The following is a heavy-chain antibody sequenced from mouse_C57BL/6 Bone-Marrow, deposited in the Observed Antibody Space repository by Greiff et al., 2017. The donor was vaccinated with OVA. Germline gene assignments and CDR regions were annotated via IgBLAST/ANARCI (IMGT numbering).Heavy chain of an antibody. J-gene: IGHJ2*01. CDR1: GFTFSSYA. V-gene: IGHV5-4*01. CDR2: ISDGGSYT. Sequence: EVHLVESGGGLVKPGGSLKLSCAASGFTFSSYAMSWVRQTPEKRLEWVATISDGGSYTYYPDNVKGRFTISRDNAKNNLYLQMSHLKSEDTAMYYCARDLLLSHFDYWGQGTTLTVSS. D-gene: IGHD2-1*01. CDR3: ARDLLLSHFDY.